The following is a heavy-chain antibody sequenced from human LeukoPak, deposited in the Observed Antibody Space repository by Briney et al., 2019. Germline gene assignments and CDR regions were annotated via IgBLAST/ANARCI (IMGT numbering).Heavy chain of an antibody. CDR1: GFTFSSYW. D-gene: IGHD5-18*01. V-gene: IGHV3-7*01. J-gene: IGHJ4*02. CDR2: IKQDGSEK. CDR3: ARFVDTEYFDY. Sequence: GGSLRLSCAASGFTFSSYWMSWVRQAPGKGLEWVANIKQDGSEKYYVDSVKGRFTISRDNVKNSLYLQMNSLRAEDTAVYYCARFVDTEYFDYWGQGTLVTVSS.